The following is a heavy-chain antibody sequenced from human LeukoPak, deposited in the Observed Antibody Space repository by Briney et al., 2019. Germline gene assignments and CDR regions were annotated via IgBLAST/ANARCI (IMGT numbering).Heavy chain of an antibody. CDR1: GGTFSSYA. Sequence: SVKVSCKASGGTFSSYAISWVRQAPGQGLEWMGGIIPIFGTANYAQKFQGRVTITADEPTSTACMELSSLRSEDTAVYYCARVPTPHCSSTSCYRVYYYYMDVWGKGTTVTVSS. D-gene: IGHD2-2*02. CDR2: IIPIFGTA. J-gene: IGHJ6*03. V-gene: IGHV1-69*13. CDR3: ARVPTPHCSSTSCYRVYYYYMDV.